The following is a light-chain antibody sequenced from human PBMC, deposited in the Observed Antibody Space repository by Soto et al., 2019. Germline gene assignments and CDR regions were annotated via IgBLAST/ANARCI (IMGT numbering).Light chain of an antibody. Sequence: DIQRTQSPSPLSASVGDRVTITCRASQSISSYLNWYQQKPGKPIQLLIYGASTLHSGVPSRFSGSGSGTDFTLTISSLQPEDVATYYCQKYDSAPLTFGGGTKVDIK. J-gene: IGKJ4*01. V-gene: IGKV1-27*01. CDR2: GAS. CDR3: QKYDSAPLT. CDR1: QSISSY.